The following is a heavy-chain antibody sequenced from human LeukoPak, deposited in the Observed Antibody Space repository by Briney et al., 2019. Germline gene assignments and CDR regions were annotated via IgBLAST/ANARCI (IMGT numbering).Heavy chain of an antibody. Sequence: PSETVSLMCALSGYPHGKKYYRGWIRPPPGKGLGWIGRNYGYRSTSYNPSLMNRGTMSLNTSRNHFPLQPTSVPAPHTAVYYCARYDSRGSASPRFDYWGQGILVTISS. V-gene: IGHV4-38-2*01. CDR3: ARYDSRGSASPRFDY. CDR2: NYGYRST. CDR1: GYPHGKKYY. D-gene: IGHD3-16*01. J-gene: IGHJ4*02.